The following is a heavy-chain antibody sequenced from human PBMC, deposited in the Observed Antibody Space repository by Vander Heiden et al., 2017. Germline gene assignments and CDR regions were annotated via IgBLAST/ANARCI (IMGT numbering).Heavy chain of an antibody. CDR2: MSGSGGST. CDR3: TDCSSTSCLNWFDP. Sequence: EVQLLASGGGLVQPGGSLRLSCAASGFPFSSYAMSWVRQAPGKGLEWVSAMSGSGGSTYYADSVKGRFTISRDNSKNTLYLQMNSLRAEDTVVYYCTDCSSTSCLNWFDPWGQGTLVTVSS. V-gene: IGHV3-23*01. J-gene: IGHJ5*02. D-gene: IGHD2-2*01. CDR1: GFPFSSYA.